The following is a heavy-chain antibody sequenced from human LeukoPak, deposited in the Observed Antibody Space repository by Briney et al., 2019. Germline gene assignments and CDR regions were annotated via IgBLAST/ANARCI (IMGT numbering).Heavy chain of an antibody. J-gene: IGHJ4*02. CDR2: IYTSGST. D-gene: IGHD3-22*01. Sequence: SETLSLTCTVSGGSVSYYYWSWIRQPAGKGLEWIGRIYTSGSTNYNPSLKSRVTMSVDTSKNQFSLKLSSVTAADTAVYYCARTYYYDSSGYYPSNYFDYWGQGTLVTVSS. CDR1: GGSVSYYY. V-gene: IGHV4-4*07. CDR3: ARTYYYDSSGYYPSNYFDY.